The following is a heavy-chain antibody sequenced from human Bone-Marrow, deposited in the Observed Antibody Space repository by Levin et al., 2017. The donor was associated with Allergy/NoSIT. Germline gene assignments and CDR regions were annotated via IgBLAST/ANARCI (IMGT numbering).Heavy chain of an antibody. J-gene: IGHJ5*02. CDR2: IYPGDSDT. CDR1: GSTFDRYW. D-gene: IGHD6-6*01. Sequence: GGSLRLSCQGSGSTFDRYWIAWVRQMPGKGLEWMGIIYPGDSDTTYSPSFQGHVIMSVDKSTRTAYLQWTALKASDTAMYFCAATTLMGIRSSYGSWGQGTLVIVSS. CDR3: AATTLMGIRSSYGS. V-gene: IGHV5-51*01.